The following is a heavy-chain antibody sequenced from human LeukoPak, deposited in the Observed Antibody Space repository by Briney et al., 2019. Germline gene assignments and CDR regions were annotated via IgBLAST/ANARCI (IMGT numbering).Heavy chain of an antibody. J-gene: IGHJ5*02. V-gene: IGHV4-59*01. CDR1: GGSISSYY. Sequence: SETLSLTCTVSGGSISSYYWSWIRQPPGKGLEWIGYIYYSGSTNYNPSLKSRVTISVDTSKNQSSLKLSSVTAADTAVYYCARDSSGWYGLFDPWGQGTLVTVSS. D-gene: IGHD6-19*01. CDR3: ARDSSGWYGLFDP. CDR2: IYYSGST.